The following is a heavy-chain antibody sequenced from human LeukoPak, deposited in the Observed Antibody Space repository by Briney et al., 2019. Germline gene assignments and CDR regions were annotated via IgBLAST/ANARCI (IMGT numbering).Heavy chain of an antibody. D-gene: IGHD3-3*02. CDR3: ARAFYPGYYSYMAV. J-gene: IGHJ6*03. CDR1: GGSISPYY. Sequence: SETLSLTCTVSGGSISPYYWSWIRQPPGKGLEWIGYIYYSGSTNYNPSLRSRVTISVDTSKNQFSLKLSSVTAADTAVYYCARAFYPGYYSYMAVWGKGTTVTVSS. CDR2: IYYSGST. V-gene: IGHV4-59*01.